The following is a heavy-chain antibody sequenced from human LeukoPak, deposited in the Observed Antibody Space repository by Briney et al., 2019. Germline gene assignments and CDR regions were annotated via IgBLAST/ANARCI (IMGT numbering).Heavy chain of an antibody. CDR2: ISGSGGST. J-gene: IGHJ4*02. Sequence: GGSLRLSCAASGFTFSSYGMSWVRQAPGKGPEWVSAISGSGGSTYYADSVKGRFTISRDNSKNTLYLQMSSLRAEDTAVYYCAKDTNIVVVPAAIINWGQGTLVTVSS. CDR1: GFTFSSYG. V-gene: IGHV3-23*01. D-gene: IGHD2-2*01. CDR3: AKDTNIVVVPAAIIN.